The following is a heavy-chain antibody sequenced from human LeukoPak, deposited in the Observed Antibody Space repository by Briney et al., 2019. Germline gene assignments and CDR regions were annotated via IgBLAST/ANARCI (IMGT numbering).Heavy chain of an antibody. J-gene: IGHJ4*02. CDR1: GGSFSGYY. Sequence: SETLSLTCAVYGGSFSGYYWSWIRQPPGKGLEWIGEIDHSGSTKYNPSLKSRVTISVDTSKNQFSLKLSSVTAADTAVYYCARDTTNVYYYDTSGYDHWGQGTLVTVSS. CDR3: ARDTTNVYYYDTSGYDH. D-gene: IGHD3-22*01. CDR2: IDHSGST. V-gene: IGHV4-34*01.